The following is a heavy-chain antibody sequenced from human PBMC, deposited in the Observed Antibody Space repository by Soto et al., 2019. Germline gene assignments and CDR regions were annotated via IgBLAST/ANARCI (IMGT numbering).Heavy chain of an antibody. J-gene: IGHJ5*02. D-gene: IGHD3-10*01. CDR1: GYTFTSYA. CDR3: ARESDYYGSGSYSGGNWFDP. Sequence: QVQLVQSGAEVKKPGASVKVSCKASGYTFTSYAMHWVRQAPGQRLEWMGWINAGNGNTKYSQKFQGRVTITRDTYASTAYMELSSLRSEDTAVYYCARESDYYGSGSYSGGNWFDPWGQGTLVTVSS. CDR2: INAGNGNT. V-gene: IGHV1-3*01.